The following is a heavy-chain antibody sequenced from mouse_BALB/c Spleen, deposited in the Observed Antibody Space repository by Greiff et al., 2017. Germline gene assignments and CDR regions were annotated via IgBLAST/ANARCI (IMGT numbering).Heavy chain of an antibody. CDR2: ISSGGGST. J-gene: IGHJ2*01. CDR3: ARHPGVYYFDY. Sequence: EVQGVESGGGLVKPGGSLKLSCAASGFAFSSYDMSWVRQTPEKRLEWVAYISSGGGSTYYPDTVKGRFTISRDNAKNTLYLQMSSLKSEDTAMYYCARHPGVYYFDYWGQGTTLTVSS. D-gene: IGHD4-1*01. CDR1: GFAFSSYD. V-gene: IGHV5-12-1*01.